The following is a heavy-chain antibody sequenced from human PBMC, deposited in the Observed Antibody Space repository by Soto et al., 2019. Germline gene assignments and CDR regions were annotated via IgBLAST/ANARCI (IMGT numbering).Heavy chain of an antibody. Sequence: GWSLRLSCSVFGFTFSSYAMHWVRQAPGKGLQYVSSISSNGGSTYYADSVKGRFTISRDNSKNTLYLQMSSLRVEDTAVYYCVKDRYVDYWGQENLVTVSS. V-gene: IGHV3-64D*06. CDR3: VKDRYVDY. CDR1: GFTFSSYA. J-gene: IGHJ4*02. CDR2: ISSNGGST.